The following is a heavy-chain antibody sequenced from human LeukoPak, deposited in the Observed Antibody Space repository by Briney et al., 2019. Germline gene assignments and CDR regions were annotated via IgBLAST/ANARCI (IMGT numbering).Heavy chain of an antibody. Sequence: SETLSLTCTVSGASIRDYYWSWIRQPAGKGLEWTGRIIPSGTTNYNPSLESRVTMSVETSKNQFSLKLSSVTAADAAVYYCAKEGAAPGPDFDYWGQGTLVIVSS. CDR3: AKEGAAPGPDFDY. CDR1: GASIRDYY. D-gene: IGHD6-13*01. J-gene: IGHJ4*02. CDR2: IIPSGTT. V-gene: IGHV4-4*07.